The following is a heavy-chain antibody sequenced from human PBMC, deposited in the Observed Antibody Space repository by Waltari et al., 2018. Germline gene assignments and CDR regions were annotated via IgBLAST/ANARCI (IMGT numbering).Heavy chain of an antibody. Sequence: QVQLVESGGGVVQPGRSLRLSCAASGFTFSSYGMHWVRQAPGKGLEWVAVIWYDGSNKYYADSVKGRFTNSRDNSKNTLYLQMNSLRAEDTAVYYCARGEHYDSSGYPADAFDIWGQGTMVTVSS. CDR3: ARGEHYDSSGYPADAFDI. D-gene: IGHD3-22*01. CDR2: IWYDGSNK. CDR1: GFTFSSYG. V-gene: IGHV3-33*01. J-gene: IGHJ3*02.